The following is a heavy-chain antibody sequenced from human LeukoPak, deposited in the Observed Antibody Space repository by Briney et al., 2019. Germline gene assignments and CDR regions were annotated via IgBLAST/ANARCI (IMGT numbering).Heavy chain of an antibody. V-gene: IGHV1-2*02. D-gene: IGHD3-10*01. CDR3: SRHVVTLVRGVNNRKEDWFDP. J-gene: IGHJ5*02. CDR2: INTDSGGT. Sequence: ASVTVSFKASGYSFNTYYMNWVRQAPGQGLEWLGWINTDSGGTNYAQKFLGRVTMTRDKANSTAYLELSGLRSDDTAVYYCSRHVVTLVRGVNNRKEDWFDPWGQGTLVSVSS. CDR1: GYSFNTYY.